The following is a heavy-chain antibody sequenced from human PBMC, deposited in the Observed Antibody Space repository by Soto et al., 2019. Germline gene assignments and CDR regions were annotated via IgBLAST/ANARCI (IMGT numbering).Heavy chain of an antibody. J-gene: IGHJ6*02. V-gene: IGHV1-18*04. CDR1: GYTFTSYG. D-gene: IGHD3-22*01. CDR2: ISAYNGNT. Sequence: QVQLVQSGAEVKKPGASVKVSCKASGYTFTSYGISWVRQAPGQGLEWMGWISAYNGNTNYAQKLQGRVTMTTDTSTSTAYMELRSLRSDDTAVYYCVRDSRITMIVVVITGMDVWGQGTTVTVSS. CDR3: VRDSRITMIVVVITGMDV.